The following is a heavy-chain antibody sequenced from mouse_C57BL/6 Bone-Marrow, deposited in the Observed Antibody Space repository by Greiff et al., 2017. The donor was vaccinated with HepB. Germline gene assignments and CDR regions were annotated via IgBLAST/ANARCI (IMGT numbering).Heavy chain of an antibody. CDR3: ARRETGTSRYFDV. J-gene: IGHJ1*03. CDR1: GYTFTDYY. V-gene: IGHV1-19*01. D-gene: IGHD4-1*01. Sequence: EVKLQQSGPVLVKPGASVKMSCKASGYTFTDYYMNWVKQSHGKSLEWIGVINPYNGGTSYNQKFKGKATLTVDKSSSTAYMELNSLTSEDSAVYYCARRETGTSRYFDVWGTGTTVTVSS. CDR2: INPYNGGT.